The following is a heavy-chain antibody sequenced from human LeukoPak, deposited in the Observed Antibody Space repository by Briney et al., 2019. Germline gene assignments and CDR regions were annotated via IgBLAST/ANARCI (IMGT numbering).Heavy chain of an antibody. J-gene: IGHJ4*02. CDR3: ARRLGSSSTGFDY. CDR1: GGSISSYY. Sequence: SETLSLTCTVSGGSISSYYWSWIRQPPGKGLEWIGSIHYSGSTTYNPSLKSPVTISVDTSKNQFSLKLSSVTAAGTAVYYCARRLGSSSTGFDYWGQGTLV. CDR2: IHYSGST. D-gene: IGHD2-2*01. V-gene: IGHV4-59*08.